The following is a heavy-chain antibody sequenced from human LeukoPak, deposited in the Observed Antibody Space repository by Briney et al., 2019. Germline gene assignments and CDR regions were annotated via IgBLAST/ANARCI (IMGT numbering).Heavy chain of an antibody. CDR2: ISGSGGTT. CDR3: ASSRAGYNMGGFEY. V-gene: IGHV3-23*01. CDR1: GFTFSSYA. Sequence: GGSLRLSCAASGFTFSSYAMSWVRQAPGKGLEWVSTISGSGGTTYYADSVKGRFTISRDNSKNTLYLQMYSLRAEDTAVYYCASSRAGYNMGGFEYWGQGTLVTVSS. D-gene: IGHD5-24*01. J-gene: IGHJ4*02.